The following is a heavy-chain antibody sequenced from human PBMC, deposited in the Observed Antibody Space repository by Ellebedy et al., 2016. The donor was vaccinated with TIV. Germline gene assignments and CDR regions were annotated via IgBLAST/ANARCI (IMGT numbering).Heavy chain of an antibody. V-gene: IGHV4-39*06. CDR3: AIGWSGISLNYFDY. J-gene: IGHJ4*02. Sequence: MPSETLSLTCTVSGGSVSTGNYHWGWIRQPPGKGLEWLGSVFYSGSSYYNPSLRSRVTISPDTSKNQFPLELTSLTAADTAVYYWAIGWSGISLNYFDYWGQGALVTVSS. CDR2: VFYSGSS. CDR1: GGSVSTGNYH. D-gene: IGHD6-13*01.